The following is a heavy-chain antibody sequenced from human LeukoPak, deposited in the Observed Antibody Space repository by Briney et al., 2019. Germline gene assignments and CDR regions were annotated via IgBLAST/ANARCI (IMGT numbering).Heavy chain of an antibody. V-gene: IGHV3-53*01. Sequence: GGSLRLSCAASGFTVSSNYMSWVRQAPGKGLEWVSVIYSGGSTYYADSVKDRFTISRDNSKNTLYLQMNSLRAEDTAVYYCARGLGATIAYYFDYWGQGTLVTVSS. CDR3: ARGLGATIAYYFDY. D-gene: IGHD5-12*01. CDR2: IYSGGST. J-gene: IGHJ4*02. CDR1: GFTVSSNY.